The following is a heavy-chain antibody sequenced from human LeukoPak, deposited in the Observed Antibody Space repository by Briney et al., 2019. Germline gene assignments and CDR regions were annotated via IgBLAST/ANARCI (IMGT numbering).Heavy chain of an antibody. CDR1: GFTFSSYS. J-gene: IGHJ4*02. D-gene: IGHD1-1*01. V-gene: IGHV3-21*01. CDR2: ISSSSYI. CDR3: AIDGDTGDGYFDY. Sequence: GGSLRLSCAASGFTFSSYSMNWVRQAPGKGLEWVSSISSSSYIYYADSVKGRFTISRDNAKNSLYLQMNSLRAEDTAVYYCAIDGDTGDGYFDYWGQGTLVTVSS.